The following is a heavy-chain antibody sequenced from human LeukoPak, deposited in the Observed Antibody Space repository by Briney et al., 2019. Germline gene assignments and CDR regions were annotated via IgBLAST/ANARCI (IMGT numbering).Heavy chain of an antibody. V-gene: IGHV3-11*01. CDR3: ARVGPYSSGWYSQNYFDY. Sequence: PGGSLRLSCAASGFTFSDYYMTWIRQAPGKGLEWVSDISSSGSTIYYADSIKGRFTISRDNAKNSVFLQMNSLRAEDTAVYYRARVGPYSSGWYSQNYFDYWGQGTLVTVSS. D-gene: IGHD6-19*01. CDR1: GFTFSDYY. J-gene: IGHJ4*02. CDR2: ISSSGSTI.